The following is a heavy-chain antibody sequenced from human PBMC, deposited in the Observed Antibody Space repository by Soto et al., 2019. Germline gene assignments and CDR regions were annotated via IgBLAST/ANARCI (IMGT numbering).Heavy chain of an antibody. CDR1: GFTVSSNY. Sequence: EVQLVETGGGLIQPGGSLRLSCAASGFTVSSNYMSWVRQAPGKGLEWVSVIYSGGSTYYADSVKGRFTISRDNSKNTLYLQMNSLRAEDTAVYYCAKEDTYCSGGSCSDPDYYGMDVWGQGTTVIVSS. D-gene: IGHD2-15*01. V-gene: IGHV3-53*02. J-gene: IGHJ6*02. CDR3: AKEDTYCSGGSCSDPDYYGMDV. CDR2: IYSGGST.